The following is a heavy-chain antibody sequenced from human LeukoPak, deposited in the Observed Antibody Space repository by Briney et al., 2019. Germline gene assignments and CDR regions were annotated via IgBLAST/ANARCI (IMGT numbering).Heavy chain of an antibody. Sequence: GESLEISCKGSGYSFANYWIGWVRQMPGKGLEWMGIIYPGDSDTTYSPSFQGQVSISADKSITTAYLQWSSLKASDTAMYYCARLINNGYFSDWGQGTLVTVSS. V-gene: IGHV5-51*01. J-gene: IGHJ4*02. CDR3: ARLINNGYFSD. D-gene: IGHD3-22*01. CDR1: GYSFANYW. CDR2: IYPGDSDT.